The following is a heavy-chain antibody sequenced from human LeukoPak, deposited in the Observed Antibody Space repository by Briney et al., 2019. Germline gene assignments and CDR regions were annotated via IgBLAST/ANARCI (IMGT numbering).Heavy chain of an antibody. Sequence: GGSLRLSCAASGFTFSSYAMHWVRQAPGKGLEWVAVISYDGSNKYYADSVKGRFTISRDNSKNTLYLQMNSLRAEDTAVYYCSRVEGRHIVVVTAPFDYWGQGTLVTVSS. V-gene: IGHV3-30-3*01. D-gene: IGHD2-21*02. CDR1: GFTFSSYA. CDR2: ISYDGSNK. J-gene: IGHJ4*02. CDR3: SRVEGRHIVVVTAPFDY.